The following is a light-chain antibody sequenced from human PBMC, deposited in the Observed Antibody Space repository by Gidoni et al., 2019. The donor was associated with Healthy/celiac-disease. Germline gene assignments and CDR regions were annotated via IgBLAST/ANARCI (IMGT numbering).Light chain of an antibody. CDR1: QSVSSN. Sequence: EIVMTPSPATLSVSPGERATLSCRATQSVSSNFAWYQQQPGQAPRLLIYGASTRATGMPARFRGRGSGTEFTLTISSLQSEDFAVYYCQQYNNWPLTFGGGTKVEIK. J-gene: IGKJ4*01. CDR2: GAS. V-gene: IGKV3-15*01. CDR3: QQYNNWPLT.